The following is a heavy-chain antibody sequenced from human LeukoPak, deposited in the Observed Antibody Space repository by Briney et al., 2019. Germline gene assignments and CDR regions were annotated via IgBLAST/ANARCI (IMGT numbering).Heavy chain of an antibody. CDR2: IYYSGST. D-gene: IGHD3-22*01. Sequence: SETLSLTCSVSGGSISSYYWSWIRQPPGKGLEWIGYIYYSGSTNYNPSLKSRVTISVDTSKNQFSLKLSSVTAADMAVYYCAKSVVVATTRLGPFDTWGQGTMVTVSS. CDR1: GGSISSYY. CDR3: AKSVVVATTRLGPFDT. V-gene: IGHV4-59*08. J-gene: IGHJ3*02.